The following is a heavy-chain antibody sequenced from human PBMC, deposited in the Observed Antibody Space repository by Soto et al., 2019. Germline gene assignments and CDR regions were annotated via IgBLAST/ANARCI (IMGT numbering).Heavy chain of an antibody. J-gene: IGHJ4*02. V-gene: IGHV1-18*04. CDR3: ARAGRYSYGYWGSYYFDY. CDR2: ISAYDGNT. CDR1: GSTLTTYG. Sequence: ASVKVSCKASGSTLTTYGINWLRQAPGQGLEWMGWISAYDGNTNYEQKLQDRVTMTTDTSTTTAYLELRSLRSEDAAVYYCARAGRYSYGYWGSYYFDYWGQGTLVTVSS. D-gene: IGHD5-18*01.